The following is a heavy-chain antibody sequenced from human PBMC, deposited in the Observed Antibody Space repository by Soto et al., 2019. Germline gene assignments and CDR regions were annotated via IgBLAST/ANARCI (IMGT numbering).Heavy chain of an antibody. CDR3: ATVPAL. CDR2: IYYSGNT. CDR1: GGSIGRGGYY. Sequence: SETLSVTCTVSGGSIGRGGYYWYFTRQHPGKGLEWIGYIYYSGNTYYNPSLKSRVTISVDTSKNQFSLKLSSVTAADTAVYYCATVPALWGQGTMVTVSS. J-gene: IGHJ1*01. V-gene: IGHV4-31*03.